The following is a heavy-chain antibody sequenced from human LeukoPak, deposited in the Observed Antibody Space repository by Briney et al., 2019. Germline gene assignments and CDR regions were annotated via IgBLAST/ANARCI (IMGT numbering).Heavy chain of an antibody. D-gene: IGHD6-13*01. CDR1: GGSISSSNW. Sequence: PSETLSLTCAVSGGSISSSNWWSWVRQPPGKGLEWIGEIYHSGSTNYNPSLKSRVTISVDKSKNQFSLKLSSVTAADTAVYYCARLPGIAAAVVYYYYGMDVWGQGTTVTVSS. CDR2: IYHSGST. V-gene: IGHV4-4*02. CDR3: ARLPGIAAAVVYYYYGMDV. J-gene: IGHJ6*02.